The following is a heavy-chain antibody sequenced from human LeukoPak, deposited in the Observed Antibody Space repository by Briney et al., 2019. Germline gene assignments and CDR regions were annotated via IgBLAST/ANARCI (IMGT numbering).Heavy chain of an antibody. CDR1: GFTFSAYA. CDR2: LSRSSNNT. Sequence: GGSLRLSCAASGFTFSAYAMTWVRQAPGKGLEWFSTLSRSSNNTYYADSVKGRFTSSRDNSRTTLSLQMHRLMGDDTAIYYCAKGPFYCRATSCSSVDSSGQGDPVTVSS. D-gene: IGHD2-2*01. CDR3: AKGPFYCRATSCSSVDS. V-gene: IGHV3-23*01. J-gene: IGHJ4*02.